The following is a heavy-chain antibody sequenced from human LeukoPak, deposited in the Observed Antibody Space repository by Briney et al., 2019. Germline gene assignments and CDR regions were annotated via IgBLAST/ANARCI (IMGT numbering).Heavy chain of an antibody. Sequence: GGSPRLSCAASGFTFSTYTMNWVRQAPGKGLEWVSYITSSSSIMYYADSVKGRFTFSRDNAENSLFLQMSSLRAEDTALYYCARGPYGDYVDAFDIWGQGTMVTVSS. CDR2: ITSSSSIM. D-gene: IGHD4-17*01. CDR1: GFTFSTYT. J-gene: IGHJ3*02. CDR3: ARGPYGDYVDAFDI. V-gene: IGHV3-48*01.